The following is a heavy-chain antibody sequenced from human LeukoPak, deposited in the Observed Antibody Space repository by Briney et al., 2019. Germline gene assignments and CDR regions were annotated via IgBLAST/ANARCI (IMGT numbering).Heavy chain of an antibody. J-gene: IGHJ4*02. D-gene: IGHD1-7*01. CDR2: ISSSSSTI. CDR3: AKIALPGTTDHFDY. V-gene: IGHV3-48*01. CDR1: GFTFSSYS. Sequence: GGSLRLSCAASGFTFSSYSMNWVRQAPGKGLEWVSYISSSSSTIYYADSVKGRFTISRDNSKNTLYLQMNSLRAEDTAVYYCAKIALPGTTDHFDYWGQGTLVTVSS.